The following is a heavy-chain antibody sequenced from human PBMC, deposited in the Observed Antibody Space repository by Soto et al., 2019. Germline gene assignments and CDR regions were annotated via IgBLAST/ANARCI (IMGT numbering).Heavy chain of an antibody. CDR3: ARTRLITMVRGVIKGPQGWSDH. V-gene: IGHV1-3*01. CDR2: INAVNGNT. CDR1: GYTFTSYA. J-gene: IGHJ5*02. D-gene: IGHD3-10*01. Sequence: SSVKVSCKASGYTFTSYAMHWVRQAPGQRLEWMGWINAVNGNTKYSQKFQGRVTITRYTSASTAYMELSSLRSEDTAVYYCARTRLITMVRGVIKGPQGWSDHWGKGTLVTVSS.